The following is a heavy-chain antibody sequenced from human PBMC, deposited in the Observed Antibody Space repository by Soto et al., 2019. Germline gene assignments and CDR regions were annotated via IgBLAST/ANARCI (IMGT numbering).Heavy chain of an antibody. V-gene: IGHV1-46*01. Sequence: ASVKVSCKASGYTFTSYYMHWVRQVPGQGLEWMGIINPSGGSTSYAQKFQGRVTMTRDTSTSTVYMELSSLRSEDTAVYYCASRGSGYYTDFYYYYGMDVWGQGTTVTVSS. D-gene: IGHD3-3*01. CDR2: INPSGGST. J-gene: IGHJ6*02. CDR3: ASRGSGYYTDFYYYYGMDV. CDR1: GYTFTSYY.